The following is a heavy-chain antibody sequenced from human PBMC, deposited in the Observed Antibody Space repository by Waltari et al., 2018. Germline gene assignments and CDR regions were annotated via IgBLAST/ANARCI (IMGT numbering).Heavy chain of an antibody. CDR3: ARVGPLGYYWDY. V-gene: IGHV3-48*03. D-gene: IGHD3-3*01. CDR2: ISRRNRTI. CDR1: GFTFSTYE. Sequence: EVQLVESGGGLVQPGGSLRLSCKVSGFTFSTYEMNWVRQAPGKGLDWVSYISRRNRTIYFAYSGKGRFTISRDNAKNSLYRQMNSLRAEDTAIYYCARVGPLGYYWDYWGRGALVTVSS. J-gene: IGHJ4*02.